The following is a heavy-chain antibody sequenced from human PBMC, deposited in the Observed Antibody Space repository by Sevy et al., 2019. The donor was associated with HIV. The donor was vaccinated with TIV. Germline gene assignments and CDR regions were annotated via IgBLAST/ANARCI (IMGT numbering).Heavy chain of an antibody. V-gene: IGHV4-59*01. J-gene: IGHJ6*02. Sequence: SESLSLTYTVSGDSISSYYWSWIRQPPGKGLEWIGYIYYSGSTNYNPSLKSRVTISKDTSKNQVSLKLTSVTAADTAVYYCARARPDYYYGMDVWGQGTTVTVSS. CDR3: ARARPDYYYGMDV. CDR2: IYYSGST. CDR1: GDSISSYY.